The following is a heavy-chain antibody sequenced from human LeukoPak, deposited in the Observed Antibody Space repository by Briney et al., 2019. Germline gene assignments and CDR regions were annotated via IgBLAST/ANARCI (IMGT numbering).Heavy chain of an antibody. CDR1: GYIFTNFG. J-gene: IGHJ3*02. CDR3: AHSLGVVVPAAIAFDI. CDR2: IIPIFGTA. Sequence: SVNVSCKAFGYIFTNFGITWVRQAPGQGLEWMGGIIPIFGTANYAQKFQGRVTITADESTSTAYMELSSLRSEDTAVYYCAHSLGVVVPAAIAFDIWGQGTMVTVSS. V-gene: IGHV1-69*13. D-gene: IGHD2-2*01.